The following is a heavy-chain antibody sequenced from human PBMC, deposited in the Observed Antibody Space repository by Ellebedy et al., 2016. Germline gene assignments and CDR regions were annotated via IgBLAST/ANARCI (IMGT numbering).Heavy chain of an antibody. CDR1: GFTPSSYW. J-gene: IGHJ4*02. V-gene: IGHV3-7*03. D-gene: IGHD3-16*02. CDR3: ARNRVKLDY. Sequence: GESLKISXAVSGFTPSSYWLTWVRQAPGKGLEWVANIKEDGSEKYYVDSMKGRFTISRDNAKNFLYLQMNSLRAEDTAVYYCARNRVKLDYWGQGTLVTVSS. CDR2: IKEDGSEK.